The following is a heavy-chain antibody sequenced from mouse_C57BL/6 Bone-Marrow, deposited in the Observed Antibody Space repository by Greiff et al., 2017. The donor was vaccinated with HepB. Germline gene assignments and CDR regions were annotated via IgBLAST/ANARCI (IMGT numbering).Heavy chain of an antibody. CDR1: GYTFTSYW. V-gene: IGHV1-64*01. D-gene: IGHD1-1*01. CDR3: AREGTTVYFDY. CDR2: IHPNSGST. J-gene: IGHJ2*01. Sequence: QVQLQQPGAELVKPGASVKLSCKASGYTFTSYWMHWVKQRPGQGLEWIGMIHPNSGSTNYNEKFKSKAKLTVDKSSSTAYMQLSSLTSEDSAVYYCAREGTTVYFDYWGQGTTLTVSS.